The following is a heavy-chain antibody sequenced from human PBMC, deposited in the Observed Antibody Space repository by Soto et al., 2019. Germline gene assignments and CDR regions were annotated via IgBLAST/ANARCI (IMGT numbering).Heavy chain of an antibody. CDR2: IYYSGYT. V-gene: IGHV4-59*01. CDR1: GDSIRSYY. CDR3: ARCFSGNYPSRPEEQYYFDS. D-gene: IGHD1-26*01. Sequence: SLTCTVSGDSIRSYYWSRIRQPPGKGLEWIGYIYYSGYTSYNPSLKSRVTISVDTSKNQFSLKLNSVTAADTAVYYCARCFSGNYPSRPEEQYYFDSWGQGTLVTVSS. J-gene: IGHJ4*02.